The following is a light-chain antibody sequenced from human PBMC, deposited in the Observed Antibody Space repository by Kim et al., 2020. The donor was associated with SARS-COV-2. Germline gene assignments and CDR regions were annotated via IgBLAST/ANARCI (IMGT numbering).Light chain of an antibody. CDR2: AAS. Sequence: DIQMTQSPSAMSAFVGDRVTITCRASQDIRRYLAWFQQKPGQVPKRLIYAASSLHSGVPSRFSGSGSGTEFTLTISRVQPEDFATYYCLQHNPLPPYTFGQGTKLEIK. CDR3: LQHNPLPPYT. J-gene: IGKJ2*01. V-gene: IGKV1-17*03. CDR1: QDIRRY.